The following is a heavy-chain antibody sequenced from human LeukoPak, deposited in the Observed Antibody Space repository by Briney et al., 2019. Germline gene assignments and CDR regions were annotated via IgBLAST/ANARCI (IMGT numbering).Heavy chain of an antibody. Sequence: ASVKVSCKASGYTFTGYYMHWVRQAPGQGLEWMGWINPNSGGTNYAQKFQGRVTMTRDTSISTAYMELSRLRSDDTAVYYCARHKGYCSGGSCYSPLDYWGQGTLATVSS. J-gene: IGHJ4*02. CDR3: ARHKGYCSGGSCYSPLDY. CDR2: INPNSGGT. V-gene: IGHV1-2*02. CDR1: GYTFTGYY. D-gene: IGHD2-15*01.